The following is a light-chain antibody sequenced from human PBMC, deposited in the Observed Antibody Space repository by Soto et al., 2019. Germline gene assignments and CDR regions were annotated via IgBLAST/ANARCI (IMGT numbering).Light chain of an antibody. Sequence: QSALTQPTSASGSRGQSVTISCTGTSSDVGGYNFVSWYQQHPGKAPKVILYEVTKRPSGVPDRFSGSKSGNTASLTVSGLQTEDEAHYYCSSYAGSKNRYVFGTGTKLTVL. J-gene: IGLJ1*01. V-gene: IGLV2-8*01. CDR2: EVT. CDR1: SSDVGGYNF. CDR3: SSYAGSKNRYV.